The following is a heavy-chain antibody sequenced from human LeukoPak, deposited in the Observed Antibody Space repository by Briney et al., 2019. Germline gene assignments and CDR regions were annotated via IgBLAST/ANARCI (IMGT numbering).Heavy chain of an antibody. Sequence: GASVKVSCKASGYTFTDNDVNWVRQATGQGLEWMGWMNPDNGNTGYAQKFQGRVTMTRNTSINTAYMELNTLTSEDTAVYYCARGYWGRDYWGQGTLVTVSS. J-gene: IGHJ4*02. V-gene: IGHV1-8*01. D-gene: IGHD7-27*01. CDR1: GYTFTDND. CDR3: ARGYWGRDY. CDR2: MNPDNGNT.